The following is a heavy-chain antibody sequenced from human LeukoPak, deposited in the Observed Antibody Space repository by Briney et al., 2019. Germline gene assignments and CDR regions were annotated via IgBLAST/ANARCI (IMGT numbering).Heavy chain of an antibody. CDR3: AREAMYSYGNNFDY. V-gene: IGHV4-61*01. CDR1: GGSVSSGSYY. Sequence: SETLSLTCTVSGGSVSSGSYYWRWPRQPPGTGLEGFGYIYYSGSTNYNPSLKSRVTISVDTSKNQFSLKLSSVTAADTAVYHCAREAMYSYGNNFDYWGQGTLVTVSS. CDR2: IYYSGST. J-gene: IGHJ4*02. D-gene: IGHD5-18*01.